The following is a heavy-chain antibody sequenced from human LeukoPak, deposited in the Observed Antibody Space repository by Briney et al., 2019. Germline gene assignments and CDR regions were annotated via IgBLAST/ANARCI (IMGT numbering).Heavy chain of an antibody. CDR2: TVSEIDGGTT. J-gene: IGHJ6*02. D-gene: IGHD1-7*01. V-gene: IGHV3-15*04. CDR1: GFTFSSYS. Sequence: GGSLRLSCAASGFTFSSYSMNWVRQVPGKGLEWVGQTVSEIDGGTTDYAAPVKGRFTISRDDSKSTLYLQMNSLKIEDTAVYYCTTDEDWNYARKDVWGQGATVIVSS. CDR3: TTDEDWNYARKDV.